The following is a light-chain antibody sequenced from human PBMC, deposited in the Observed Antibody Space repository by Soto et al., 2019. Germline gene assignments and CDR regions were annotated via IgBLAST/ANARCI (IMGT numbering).Light chain of an antibody. J-gene: IGLJ1*01. CDR2: EVS. CDR1: SSDVGGYNY. V-gene: IGLV2-14*01. Sequence: QSVLTQPASASGSPGQSVTISCTGTSSDVGGYNYVSWYQQHPGKAPKLMIYEVSKRPSGVSHRFSGSKSGTTASLTISGLQAEDEADYYCGSYTSSSTRDVFGTGTKLTVL. CDR3: GSYTSSSTRDV.